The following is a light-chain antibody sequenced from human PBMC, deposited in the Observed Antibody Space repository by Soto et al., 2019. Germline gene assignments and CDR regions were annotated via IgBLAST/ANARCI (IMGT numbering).Light chain of an antibody. V-gene: IGLV1-40*01. CDR1: SSNIGAGYD. Sequence: QLVLTQPPSVSGAPGQRVTISCNGSSSNIGAGYDVHWYQQLPGTAPKLLIYGNSNRPSGVPDRFSGSKSGTSASLAITGLQAEDEADYYCQSYDSSSWVGVFGGGTKLTVL. CDR2: GNS. J-gene: IGLJ2*01. CDR3: QSYDSSSWVGV.